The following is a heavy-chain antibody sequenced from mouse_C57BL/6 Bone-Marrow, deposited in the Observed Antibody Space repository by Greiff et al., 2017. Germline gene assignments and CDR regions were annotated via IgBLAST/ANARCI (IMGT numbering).Heavy chain of an antibody. CDR2: IHPNSGST. Sequence: QVQLQQPGAELVKPGASVKLSCKASGYTFTSYWMHWVKPRPGQGLEWIGMIHPNSGSTNYNEKFKSKATLTVDKSSSTAYMQLSSLTSEDSAVYYCARAYGSSYRFDYWGQGTTLTVSS. CDR1: GYTFTSYW. CDR3: ARAYGSSYRFDY. V-gene: IGHV1-64*01. D-gene: IGHD1-1*01. J-gene: IGHJ2*01.